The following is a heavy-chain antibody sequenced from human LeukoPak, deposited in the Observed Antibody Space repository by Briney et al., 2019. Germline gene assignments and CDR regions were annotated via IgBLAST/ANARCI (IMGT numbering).Heavy chain of an antibody. V-gene: IGHV4-4*07. CDR2: LYTGGST. D-gene: IGHD6-19*01. Sequence: SETLSLTCAVYGGSFSGYYWSWIRQPAGKGLEWIGRLYTGGSTNYNPSLKSRVTMSVDTSKNQFSLKLSSVTAADTAVYYCARDGQWLSSNWFDPWGQGTLVTVSS. CDR1: GGSFSGYY. J-gene: IGHJ5*02. CDR3: ARDGQWLSSNWFDP.